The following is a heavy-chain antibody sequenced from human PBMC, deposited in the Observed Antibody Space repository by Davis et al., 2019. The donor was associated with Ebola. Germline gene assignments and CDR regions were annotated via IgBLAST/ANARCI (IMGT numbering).Heavy chain of an antibody. CDR3: VRGGSATAY. CDR1: GFTFSSNT. CDR2: IKEDGSKE. Sequence: GESLKISCAASGFTFSSNTMSWARQAPGKGLECVAHIKEDGSKEFYVDSVKGRFTISRDNAKSLLYLQMNSLRAEDTAVFYCVRGGSATAYWGQGTPVIVSS. D-gene: IGHD2-15*01. V-gene: IGHV3-7*03. J-gene: IGHJ1*01.